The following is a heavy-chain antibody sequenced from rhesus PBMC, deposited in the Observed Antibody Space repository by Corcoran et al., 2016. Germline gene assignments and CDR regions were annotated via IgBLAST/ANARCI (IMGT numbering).Heavy chain of an antibody. CDR3: ARDRSRGHDAFDF. D-gene: IGHD6-31*01. V-gene: IGHV4-76*01. Sequence: QVQLQESGPGVVKPSETLSLTCAVSGGSISSGYDWSWIRQLPGKGLEWIGYIYGIRGTATYNPSLKNRVTISKDASKNQFSLKLSSVTAADTAVYYCARDRSRGHDAFDFWGQGLRVTVSS. J-gene: IGHJ3*01. CDR2: IYGIRGTA. CDR1: GGSISSGYD.